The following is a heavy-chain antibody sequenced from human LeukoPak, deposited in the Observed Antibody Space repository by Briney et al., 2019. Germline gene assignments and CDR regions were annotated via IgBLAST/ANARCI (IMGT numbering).Heavy chain of an antibody. J-gene: IGHJ4*02. CDR3: ARDRGGATRRGFDY. Sequence: ASVKVSCKASGYTFTAYYMHWVRQAPEQGLEWMGWINPNSGGTNYAQKFQGRVTMTRDTSISTAYMELSRLRSDDTAVYYCARDRGGATRRGFDYWGQGTLVTVSS. CDR1: GYTFTAYY. D-gene: IGHD1-26*01. CDR2: INPNSGGT. V-gene: IGHV1-2*02.